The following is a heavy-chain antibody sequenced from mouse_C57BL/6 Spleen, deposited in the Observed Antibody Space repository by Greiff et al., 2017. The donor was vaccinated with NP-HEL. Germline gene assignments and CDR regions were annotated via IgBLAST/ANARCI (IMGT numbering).Heavy chain of an antibody. CDR2: IHPNSGST. V-gene: IGHV1-64*01. CDR3: ARNYGYDGYWYFDV. J-gene: IGHJ1*03. CDR1: GYTFTSYW. Sequence: QVQLQQSGAELVKPGASVKLSCKASGYTFTSYWMHWVKQRPGQGLEWIGMIHPNSGSTNYNEKFKSKATLTVDKSSSTAYMQLSSLTSEDSAVYYCARNYGYDGYWYFDVWGTGTTVTVSS. D-gene: IGHD2-2*01.